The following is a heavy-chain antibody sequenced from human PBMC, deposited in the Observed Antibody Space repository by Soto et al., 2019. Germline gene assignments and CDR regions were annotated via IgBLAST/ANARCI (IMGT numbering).Heavy chain of an antibody. D-gene: IGHD3-22*01. V-gene: IGHV1-69*12. J-gene: IGHJ6*02. CDR1: GGTFSSYA. CDR2: IIPIFDTA. Sequence: QVQLVQSGAEVKKPGSSVKVSCTASGGTFSSYAISWVRQAPGQGLEWMGAIIPIFDTADYAQKFQGRVTMTADEATSTAYMELSSLRSEAPAVYYCAGHSSGVPGYYYGTDVWGQGTTVTVSS. CDR3: AGHSSGVPGYYYGTDV.